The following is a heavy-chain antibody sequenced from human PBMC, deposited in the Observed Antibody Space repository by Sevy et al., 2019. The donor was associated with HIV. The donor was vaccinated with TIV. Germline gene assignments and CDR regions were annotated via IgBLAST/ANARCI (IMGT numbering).Heavy chain of an antibody. D-gene: IGHD2-15*01. Sequence: SETLSLTCSVSGDAMSSRSYYWDWIRQPPGKGLEWIGEISYSGSTYLNTSLTSRVTISVDTSKKQFSLKLTSVTAADTAVYYCVRHLSTTQGYYFDYWGQGALVTVSS. CDR1: GDAMSSRSYY. V-gene: IGHV4-39*01. CDR2: ISYSGST. CDR3: VRHLSTTQGYYFDY. J-gene: IGHJ4*02.